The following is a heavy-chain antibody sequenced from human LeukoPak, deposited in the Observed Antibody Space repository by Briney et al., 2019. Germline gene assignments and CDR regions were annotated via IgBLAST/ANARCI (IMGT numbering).Heavy chain of an antibody. CDR1: GGTFSSYA. J-gene: IGHJ4*02. D-gene: IGHD3-3*01. CDR2: IIPIFGTA. V-gene: IGHV1-69*13. CDR3: ARRENFWSGYLDY. Sequence: SVKVSCKASGGTFSSYAISWVRQAPGQGLEWMGGIIPIFGTANYAQKFQGRVTITADESTSTAYMELSSLRSEDTAVYYCARRENFWSGYLDYWGQGTLVTVSS.